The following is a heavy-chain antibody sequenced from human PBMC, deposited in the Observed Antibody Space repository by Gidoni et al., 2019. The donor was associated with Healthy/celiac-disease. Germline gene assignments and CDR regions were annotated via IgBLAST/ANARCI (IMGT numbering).Heavy chain of an antibody. CDR2: QSADNGNT. Sequence: VQLAQSGAEVKKPGASVNVFCKASGYTFTSNGNSRVRQAPGQGLEWMGWQSADNGNTNHAKKHQGRITMTTNTSTRTAYRELRSLRSDDTAVYYCARAESIYPYYFNYWGQGTLVTVSS. CDR3: ARAESIYPYYFNY. CDR1: GYTFTSNG. V-gene: IGHV1-18*04. J-gene: IGHJ4*02.